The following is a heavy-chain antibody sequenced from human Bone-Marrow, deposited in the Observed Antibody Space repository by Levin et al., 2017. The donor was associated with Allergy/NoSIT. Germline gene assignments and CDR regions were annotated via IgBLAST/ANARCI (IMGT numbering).Heavy chain of an antibody. CDR3: ARDEGLGLQISS. J-gene: IGHJ4*02. CDR2: IIPMFGTT. D-gene: IGHD5-24*01. CDR1: GGTFKSYT. V-gene: IGHV1-69*13. Sequence: PVASVKVSCKASGGTFKSYTISWVRQAPGQGLEWMAGIIPMFGTTHYAQKFHGRVTITADESTITAYMELTSLRVEDTAIYYCARDEGLGLQISSWGQGTLVTVSS.